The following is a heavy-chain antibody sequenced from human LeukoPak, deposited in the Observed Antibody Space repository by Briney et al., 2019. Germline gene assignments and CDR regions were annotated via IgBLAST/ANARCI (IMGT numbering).Heavy chain of an antibody. CDR3: VRDRGSYRPIDY. V-gene: IGHV3-21*01. D-gene: IGHD1-26*01. Sequence: GGSLRLSCAASAFTFNNYNMNWVRQAPGKGLEWVSSISGSSSDKYYADLVKGRFTISRDNAKNSLYLQMNSLTVEDTAIYYCVRDRGSYRPIDYWGQGTPVTVSS. CDR2: ISGSSSDK. CDR1: AFTFNNYN. J-gene: IGHJ4*02.